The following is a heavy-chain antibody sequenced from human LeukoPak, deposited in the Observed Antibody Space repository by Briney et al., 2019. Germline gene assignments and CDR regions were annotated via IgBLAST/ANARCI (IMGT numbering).Heavy chain of an antibody. D-gene: IGHD5-24*01. J-gene: IGHJ4*02. CDR3: ARDLGGREGYNYCFDY. CDR1: GGPISSYY. V-gene: IGHV4-59*01. Sequence: ASETLSLTCTVSGGPISSYYWSWIRQPPGKGLEWIGYIYYSGSTNYNPSLKSRVTISVDTSENQFSLKLSSVTAADTAVYYCARDLGGREGYNYCFDYWGQGTLVTVSS. CDR2: IYYSGST.